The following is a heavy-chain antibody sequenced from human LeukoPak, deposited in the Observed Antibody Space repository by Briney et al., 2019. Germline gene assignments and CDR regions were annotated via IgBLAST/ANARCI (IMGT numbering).Heavy chain of an antibody. CDR2: IYHSGST. CDR1: GYSISRGYY. J-gene: IGHJ4*02. CDR3: ARGGCSSTSCYSSFDY. Sequence: PSETLSLTCAVSGYSISRGYYWGWIRQPPGKGLEWIGSIYHSGSTYYNPSLKSRVTISVDTSKNQFSLKLSSVTAADTAVYYCARGGCSSTSCYSSFDYWGQGTLVTVSS. D-gene: IGHD2-2*01. V-gene: IGHV4-38-2*01.